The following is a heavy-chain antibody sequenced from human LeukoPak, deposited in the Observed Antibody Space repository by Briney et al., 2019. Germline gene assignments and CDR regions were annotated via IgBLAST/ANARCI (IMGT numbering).Heavy chain of an antibody. CDR3: ARGYVAGPGDYYYYMDV. V-gene: IGHV1-8*03. J-gene: IGHJ6*03. CDR1: GYTFTSYD. CDR2: MNPNSGNT. D-gene: IGHD6-19*01. Sequence: PEASVKVSCKASGYTFTSYDINWVRQATGQGLEWMGWMNPNSGNTGYAQKFQGRVTITRNTSISTAYMELSSLRSEDTAVYYCARGYVAGPGDYYYYMDVWGKGTTVTVSS.